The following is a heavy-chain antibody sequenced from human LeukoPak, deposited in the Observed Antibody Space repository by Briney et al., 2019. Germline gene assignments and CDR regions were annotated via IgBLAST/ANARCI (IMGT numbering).Heavy chain of an antibody. V-gene: IGHV4-34*01. Sequence: PSETLSLTCAVYGGSFSGYYWSWIRQPPGKGLEWSGEINHSGSTNYNPSLKSRVTISVDTSKNQFSLKLSSVTAADTAVYYCARGRFADYWGQGTLVTVSS. CDR3: ARGRFADY. J-gene: IGHJ4*02. D-gene: IGHD3-10*01. CDR2: INHSGST. CDR1: GGSFSGYY.